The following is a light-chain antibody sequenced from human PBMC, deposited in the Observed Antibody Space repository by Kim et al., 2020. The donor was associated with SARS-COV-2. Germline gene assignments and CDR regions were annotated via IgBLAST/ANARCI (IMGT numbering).Light chain of an antibody. J-gene: IGKJ4*01. CDR1: QSLLYSNGYNY. CDR3: MQSLQTLLT. CDR2: LGS. V-gene: IGKV2-28*01. Sequence: DIVMTQSPLSLPVTPGEPASISCRSSQSLLYSNGYNYLDWYVQKPGQSPQLLIYLGSNRASGVPDRFSGSGSGTDFTLRISRVEAEDVGVYYCMQSLQTLLTFCGGTKLDIK.